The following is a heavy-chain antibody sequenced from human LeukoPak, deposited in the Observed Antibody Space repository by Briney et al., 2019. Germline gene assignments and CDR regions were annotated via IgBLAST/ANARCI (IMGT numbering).Heavy chain of an antibody. CDR1: GYTFTCYY. D-gene: IGHD5-24*01. Sequence: GASLKVSCKASGYTFTCYYMHWVRQAPGQRLEWMGRINPNSGGTNYAQKFQGRVTMTRDTSISTAYMEVSRLRSDDTAVYYCARDLGRDGYNYYSWGQGTLVTVSS. CDR3: ARDLGRDGYNYYS. J-gene: IGHJ4*02. CDR2: INPNSGGT. V-gene: IGHV1-2*06.